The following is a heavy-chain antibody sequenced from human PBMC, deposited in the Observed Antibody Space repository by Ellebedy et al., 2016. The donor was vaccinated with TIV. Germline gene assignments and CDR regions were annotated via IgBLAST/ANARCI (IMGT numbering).Heavy chain of an antibody. CDR2: IYYSGST. CDR1: GGSISSSSYY. Sequence: MPSETLSLTCTVSGGSISSSSYYWGWIRQPPGKGLEWIGSIYYSGSTYYNPALKRRVTLSVDTSKNQFSLKLSSVTAADTAVYYCARQGIPVGANDYWGQGALVTVSS. J-gene: IGHJ4*02. V-gene: IGHV4-39*01. CDR3: ARQGIPVGANDY. D-gene: IGHD1-26*01.